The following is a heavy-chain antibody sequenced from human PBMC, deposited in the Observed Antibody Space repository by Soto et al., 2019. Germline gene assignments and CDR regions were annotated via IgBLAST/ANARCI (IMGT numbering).Heavy chain of an antibody. V-gene: IGHV3-NL1*01. CDR3: ARESKLSGADY. J-gene: IGHJ4*02. D-gene: IGHD3-10*01. CDR1: GFTFSSYG. Sequence: GGSLRLSCAASGFTFSSYGMHWVRQAPGKGLEWVSVIYSGGSTYYADSVKGRFTISRHNSKNTLYLQMNSLRAEDTAVYYCARESKLSGADYWGQGTLVTVSS. CDR2: IYSGGST.